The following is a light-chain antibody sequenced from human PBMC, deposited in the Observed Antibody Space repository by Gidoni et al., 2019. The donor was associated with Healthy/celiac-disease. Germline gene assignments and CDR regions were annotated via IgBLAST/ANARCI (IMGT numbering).Light chain of an antibody. Sequence: SYELTQPPSVSVSPGQTASLTCSGDKLGDKYACWYQQKPGQSPVLVIYQDSKRPSGIPARFSGSNSGNTATLTISGTQAMDEADYYCQAWDSSTAVFGGGTKLTVL. V-gene: IGLV3-1*01. J-gene: IGLJ2*01. CDR1: KLGDKY. CDR2: QDS. CDR3: QAWDSSTAV.